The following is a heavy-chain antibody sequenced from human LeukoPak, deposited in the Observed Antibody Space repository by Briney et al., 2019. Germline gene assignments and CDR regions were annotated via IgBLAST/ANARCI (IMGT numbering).Heavy chain of an antibody. Sequence: GGSLRLSCAASGFTVGSNYMSWVRQAPGRGLEWVSFIYSGGSTQYSDSVKGRFTISRDNSKNTLYLQMNSLRAEDTAVYYCARRAGDYSHPYDYWGQGTLVTVSS. J-gene: IGHJ4*02. CDR3: ARRAGDYSHPYDY. V-gene: IGHV3-53*01. CDR2: IYSGGST. D-gene: IGHD3-22*01. CDR1: GFTVGSNY.